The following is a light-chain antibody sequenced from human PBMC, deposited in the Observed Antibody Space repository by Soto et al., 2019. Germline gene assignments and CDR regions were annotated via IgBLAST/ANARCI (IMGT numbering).Light chain of an antibody. V-gene: IGLV1-44*01. CDR1: SSNIGSNT. J-gene: IGLJ1*01. CDR2: NNN. CDR3: ATWDDSLNGYV. Sequence: QSVLTQPPSVSVPPAKRVTISCSGSSSNIGSNTVNWYQQLPGTAPQLLTYNNNQRPSGVPDRFSGSKSGTSASLAISALQSEDEGYYHCATWDDSLNGYVFGSGTKVTVL.